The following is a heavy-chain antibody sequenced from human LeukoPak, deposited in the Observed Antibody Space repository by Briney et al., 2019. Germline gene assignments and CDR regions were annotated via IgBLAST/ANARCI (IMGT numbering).Heavy chain of an antibody. V-gene: IGHV3-30-3*01. CDR3: AKEDYYDSSGYYQKKDY. CDR1: GFTFSSYA. J-gene: IGHJ4*02. Sequence: GGSLRLSCAASGFTFSSYAMHWVRQAPGKGLEWVAVISYDGSNKYYADSVKGRFTISRDNSKNALYLQMNSLRAEDTAVYYCAKEDYYDSSGYYQKKDYWGQGTLVTVSS. CDR2: ISYDGSNK. D-gene: IGHD3-22*01.